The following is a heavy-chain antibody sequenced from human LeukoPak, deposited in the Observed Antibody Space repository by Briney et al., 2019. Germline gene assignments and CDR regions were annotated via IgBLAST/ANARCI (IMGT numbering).Heavy chain of an antibody. D-gene: IGHD3-9*01. V-gene: IGHV5-51*01. Sequence: GESLKISCKGSGYSFTSYWIGWVRQRPGKGLEWMGIIYPGDSDTRYSPSFQGQVTISADKSISTAYLQWSSLKASDTAMYYCARHTYRYFDWLFPFDYWGQGTLVTVSS. CDR1: GYSFTSYW. CDR3: ARHTYRYFDWLFPFDY. CDR2: IYPGDSDT. J-gene: IGHJ4*02.